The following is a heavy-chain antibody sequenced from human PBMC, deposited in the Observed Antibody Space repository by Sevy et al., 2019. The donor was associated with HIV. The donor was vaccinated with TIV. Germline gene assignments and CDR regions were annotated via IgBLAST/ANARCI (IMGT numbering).Heavy chain of an antibody. CDR2: IKSITEGGAA. J-gene: IGHJ4*02. CDR1: VFDFANAG. V-gene: IGHV3-15*07. CDR3: STDDLISY. Sequence: GGSLRLSCTGSVFDFANAGMNWVRQAPGKGLEWVGHIKSITEGGAADYAAPVKGRFTISSHDSKNTLYLHMNSLKAEDTAVYYCSTDDLISYWGRGTLVTVSS.